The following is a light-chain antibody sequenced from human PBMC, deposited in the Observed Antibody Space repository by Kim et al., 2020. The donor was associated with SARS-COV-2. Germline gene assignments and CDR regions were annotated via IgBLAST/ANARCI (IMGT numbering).Light chain of an antibody. Sequence: ASVGDRVTITCRASQDISNYLAWFQLKPGKAPKLLISAASALQPGVPSRFSGSGSGTDFTLTVTSLQPEDVATYYCQKCDSAPWTFGQGTKVDIK. CDR1: QDISNY. V-gene: IGKV1-27*01. CDR3: QKCDSAPWT. J-gene: IGKJ1*01. CDR2: AAS.